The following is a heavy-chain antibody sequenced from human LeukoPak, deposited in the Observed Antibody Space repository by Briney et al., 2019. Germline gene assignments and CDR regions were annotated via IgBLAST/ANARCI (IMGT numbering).Heavy chain of an antibody. Sequence: ASVKVSCKASGYTFTGYYMHWVRQAPGQGLEWMGWIYPNSGGTNYAQKFQGRVTMTRDTSISTAYMELSRLRSDDTAVYYCARGSLPISPLYYYYMDVWGKGTTVTVSS. J-gene: IGHJ6*03. CDR2: IYPNSGGT. CDR3: ARGSLPISPLYYYYMDV. CDR1: GYTFTGYY. D-gene: IGHD2-2*01. V-gene: IGHV1-2*02.